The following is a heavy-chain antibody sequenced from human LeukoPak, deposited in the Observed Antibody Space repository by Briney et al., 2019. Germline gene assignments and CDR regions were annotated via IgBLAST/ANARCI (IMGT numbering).Heavy chain of an antibody. J-gene: IGHJ6*03. Sequence: PGASVKVSCKASGYTLTGYYMHWVRQAPGQGLEWMGWINPNSGGTNYAQKFQGRVTMTRDTSISTAYMELSRLRSADTAVYYCARGRIAAAGTGPYYYYYYMDVWGKGTTVTVSS. CDR2: INPNSGGT. D-gene: IGHD6-13*01. CDR1: GYTLTGYY. CDR3: ARGRIAAAGTGPYYYYYYMDV. V-gene: IGHV1-2*02.